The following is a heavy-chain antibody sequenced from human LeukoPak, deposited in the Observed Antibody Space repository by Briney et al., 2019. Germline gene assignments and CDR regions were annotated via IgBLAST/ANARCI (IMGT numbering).Heavy chain of an antibody. Sequence: ASVKVSCKASGYTFTGYYMHWVRQAPGQGLEWMGWINPNSGGTNYAQKFQGWVTMTRDTSISTAYMELSRLRSDDTAVYYCARWELRYSGAFDIWGQGTMVTVSS. CDR3: ARWELRYSGAFDI. CDR1: GYTFTGYY. J-gene: IGHJ3*02. D-gene: IGHD3-9*01. CDR2: INPNSGGT. V-gene: IGHV1-2*04.